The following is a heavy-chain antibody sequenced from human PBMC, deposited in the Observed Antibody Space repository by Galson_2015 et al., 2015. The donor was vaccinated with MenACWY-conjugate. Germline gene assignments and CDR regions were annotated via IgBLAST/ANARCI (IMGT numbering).Heavy chain of an antibody. Sequence: SLRLSCAVSGFSVTDNCLSWVRQAPGKGPEWIAMVDRDGATIYADSVRGRFTVSRDNFKNTVILQMNSLRAEDTAVYRCSRGYDCANYFRAWGQGGQGAVAS. D-gene: IGHD4/OR15-4a*01. V-gene: IGHV3-53*01. CDR2: VDRDGAT. CDR1: GFSVTDNC. CDR3: SRGYDCANYFRA. J-gene: IGHJ5*02.